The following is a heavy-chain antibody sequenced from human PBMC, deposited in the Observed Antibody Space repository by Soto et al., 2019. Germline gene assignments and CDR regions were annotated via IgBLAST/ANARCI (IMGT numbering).Heavy chain of an antibody. J-gene: IGHJ5*02. D-gene: IGHD3-10*01. CDR1: CGSVNSYY. V-gene: IGHV4-59*02. CDR3: ARDLTIGGFFDP. Sequence: SETLSLTCTVSCGSVNSYYWTWIRQPPGKELEWIGYIHYTGRTNCNPSLKSRITMSVDTSKNQFSLRLSSVTAADTAIYYCARDLTIGGFFDPWGQGTLVTVSS. CDR2: IHYTGRT.